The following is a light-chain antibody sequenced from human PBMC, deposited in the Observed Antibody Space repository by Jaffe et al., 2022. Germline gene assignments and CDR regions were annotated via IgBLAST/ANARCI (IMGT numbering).Light chain of an antibody. V-gene: IGKV3-20*01. CDR3: QHYGNSLWT. CDR2: GAS. CDR1: QSVSSSH. Sequence: EIVLTQSPGTLSLSPGERATLSCRASQSVSSSHLVWYQQKPGQAPRLLIYGASKRATGIPDRFSGSGSGTDFTLTISRLEPEDFAVFYCQHYGNSLWTFGPGTKVEIK. J-gene: IGKJ1*01.